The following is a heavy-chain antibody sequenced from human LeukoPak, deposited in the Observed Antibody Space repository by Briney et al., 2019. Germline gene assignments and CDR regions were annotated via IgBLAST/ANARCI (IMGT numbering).Heavy chain of an antibody. CDR2: IIPIFGIA. CDR3: ARDSERAYYYDSSGYYPADYFDY. V-gene: IGHV1-69*04. CDR1: GGTFSSYA. Sequence: SVKVSCKASGGTFSSYAISWVRQAPGQRLEWMGRIIPIFGIANYAQKFQGRVTITADKSTSTAYMELSSLRSEDTAVYYCARDSERAYYYDSSGYYPADYFDYWGQGTLVTVSS. D-gene: IGHD3-22*01. J-gene: IGHJ4*02.